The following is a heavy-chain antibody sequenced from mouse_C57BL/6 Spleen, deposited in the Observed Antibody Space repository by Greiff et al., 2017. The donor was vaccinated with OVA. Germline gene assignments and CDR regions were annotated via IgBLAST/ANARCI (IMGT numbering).Heavy chain of an antibody. J-gene: IGHJ2*01. Sequence: VMLVELGPGLVAPSQSLSTTCTVSGFLLTSFGVSWVRQPPGKGLEWLGVIWGDGSTNYLSALISRLSISKDNSKSQVFLKLNSLQTDNTATYYCAKEYYGSSLDYWGQGTTLTVSS. CDR3: AKEYYGSSLDY. CDR2: IWGDGST. CDR1: GFLLTSFG. V-gene: IGHV2-3*01. D-gene: IGHD1-1*01.